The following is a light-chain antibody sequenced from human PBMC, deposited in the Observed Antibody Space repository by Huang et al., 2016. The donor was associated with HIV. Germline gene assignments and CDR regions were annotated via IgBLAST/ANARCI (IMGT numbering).Light chain of an antibody. CDR1: QPVSSS. J-gene: IGKJ2*01. Sequence: EIVLTQSPATLSLSPGDRATLSCRASQPVSSSLAWYRQKPGQAPRLLLYDASNRSTGIPARFSGTESGTDFTLTISSLEPEDFAVYYCQQRINWPPGYTFGRGTKLEIK. CDR3: QQRINWPPGYT. CDR2: DAS. V-gene: IGKV3-11*01.